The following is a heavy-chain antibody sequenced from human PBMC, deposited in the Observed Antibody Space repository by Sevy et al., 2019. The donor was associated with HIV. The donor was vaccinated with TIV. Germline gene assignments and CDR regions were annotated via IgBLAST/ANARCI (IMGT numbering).Heavy chain of an antibody. CDR3: ARVDGQRLLRLYYFDY. V-gene: IGHV3-30*04. D-gene: IGHD5-12*01. Sequence: GGSLRLSCAASGFTFSNYAMHWVRQAPGKGLEWVAVISYDGSNKYYADSVKGRFTISRDNSKNTLYLQMNSLRAEDTAVYYCARVDGQRLLRLYYFDYWGQGTLVTVSS. CDR2: ISYDGSNK. CDR1: GFTFSNYA. J-gene: IGHJ4*02.